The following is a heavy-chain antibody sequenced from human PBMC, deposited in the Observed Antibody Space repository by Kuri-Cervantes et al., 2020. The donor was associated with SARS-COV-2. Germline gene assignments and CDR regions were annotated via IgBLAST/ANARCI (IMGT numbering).Heavy chain of an antibody. CDR1: GFTFSSFS. CDR3: AKDPVYYYYYMDV. Sequence: LSLTCAVSGFTFSSFSMNWVRQAPGKGLEWVSGISGSGDNTYYADSVKGRFTISRDNSKKTLYLQMNSLGVEDTALYYCAKDPVYYYYYMDVWGKGTTVTVSS. J-gene: IGHJ6*03. CDR2: ISGSGDNT. V-gene: IGHV3-23*01.